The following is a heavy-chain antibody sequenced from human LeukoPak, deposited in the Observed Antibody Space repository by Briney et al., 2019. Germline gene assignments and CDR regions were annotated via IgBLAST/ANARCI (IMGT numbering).Heavy chain of an antibody. CDR1: GGSISSYY. CDR2: IYHSGST. J-gene: IGHJ4*02. D-gene: IGHD1-14*01. Sequence: PSETLSLTCTVSGGSISSYYWGWIRQPPGKGLEWIGSIYHSGSTYYNPSLKSRVTISVDTSKNQFSLKPSSVTAADTAVYYCARDADGMDYWGQGTLVTVSS. V-gene: IGHV4-38-2*02. CDR3: ARDADGMDY.